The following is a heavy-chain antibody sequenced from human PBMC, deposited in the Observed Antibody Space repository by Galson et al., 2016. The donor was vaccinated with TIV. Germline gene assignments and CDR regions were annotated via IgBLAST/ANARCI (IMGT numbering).Heavy chain of an antibody. CDR3: ARANGHYYYGMDV. D-gene: IGHD2-8*01. V-gene: IGHV4-30-4*08. J-gene: IGHJ6*02. Sequence: TLSLTCTVSGNSISDGDSFWSWIRQPPGKGLEWIGYIYYSGRTYYNPSLKSRATISVDRSTNQFSLKLASVTAADTALYYCARANGHYYYGMDVWGQGTTVTVSS. CDR1: GNSISDGDSF. CDR2: IYYSGRT.